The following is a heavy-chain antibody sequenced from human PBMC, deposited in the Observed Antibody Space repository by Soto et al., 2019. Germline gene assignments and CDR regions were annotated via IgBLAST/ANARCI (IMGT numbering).Heavy chain of an antibody. CDR1: GFTFRSYG. D-gene: IGHD6-19*01. V-gene: IGHV3-33*01. Sequence: QVQLLESGGGVVQPGRSLRLSCAASGFTFRSYGIHWVRQTPGKGLEWVAVVWYDGSKGYYEDSVKGRFTISRDNSRNTVYLQMNGLRAEDSAVYFCARDGDNSGRYSQFDYWGQGTLVTVSS. CDR3: ARDGDNSGRYSQFDY. J-gene: IGHJ4*02. CDR2: VWYDGSKG.